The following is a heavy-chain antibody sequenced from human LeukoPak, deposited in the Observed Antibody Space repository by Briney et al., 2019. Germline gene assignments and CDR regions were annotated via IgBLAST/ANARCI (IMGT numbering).Heavy chain of an antibody. V-gene: IGHV3-21*04. Sequence: PGGSLRLSCAASGFTFSSYSMNWVRQAPGKGLEWVSSISSSSSYIYYADSVKGRFTISRDNAKNSLYLQMNSLRAEDTAVYYCARHHDSSGFHWFDPWGQGTLVTVSS. CDR2: ISSSSSYI. D-gene: IGHD3-22*01. CDR3: ARHHDSSGFHWFDP. J-gene: IGHJ5*02. CDR1: GFTFSSYS.